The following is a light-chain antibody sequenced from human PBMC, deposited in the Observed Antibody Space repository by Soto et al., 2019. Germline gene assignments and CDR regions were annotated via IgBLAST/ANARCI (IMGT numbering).Light chain of an antibody. CDR1: QSVSSN. V-gene: IGKV3-15*01. CDR3: QQYDVCPALT. J-gene: IGKJ4*01. CDR2: GAS. Sequence: EKALTQSPVTLSLSPGERATLACRASQSVSSNLAWYPQRPDQAPRLRFYGASTRASGVPDRSSGSGSGTEFTLSISTLQFEDSAVYYWQQYDVCPALTFGGGTKVYIK.